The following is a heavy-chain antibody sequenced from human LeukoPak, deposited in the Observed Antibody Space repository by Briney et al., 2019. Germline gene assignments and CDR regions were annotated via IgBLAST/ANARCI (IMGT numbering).Heavy chain of an antibody. Sequence: WASVTVSCKASGYTFTGYYMHWVRRAPGQGLEWMGRINPNSGGTNYAQKFQGRVTMTRDTSISTAYMELSRLRSDDTAVYYCARDALVIYDTSGYYLWGQGTLVTVSS. CDR3: ARDALVIYDTSGYYL. J-gene: IGHJ4*02. CDR2: INPNSGGT. D-gene: IGHD3-22*01. CDR1: GYTFTGYY. V-gene: IGHV1-2*06.